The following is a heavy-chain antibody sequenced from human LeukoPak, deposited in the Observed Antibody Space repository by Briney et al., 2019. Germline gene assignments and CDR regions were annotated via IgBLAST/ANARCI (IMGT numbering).Heavy chain of an antibody. CDR1: GGSISSYY. D-gene: IGHD3-22*01. J-gene: IGHJ4*02. V-gene: IGHV4-59*08. CDR2: IYYSGST. CDR3: ARHGPYYYDSSGYYEGPFDY. Sequence: PSKTLSLTCTVSGGSISSYYWSWIRQPPGKGLEWIGYIYYSGSTNYNPSLKSRVTISVDTSENQFSLKLSSVTAADTAVYYCARHGPYYYDSSGYYEGPFDYWGQGTLVTVSS.